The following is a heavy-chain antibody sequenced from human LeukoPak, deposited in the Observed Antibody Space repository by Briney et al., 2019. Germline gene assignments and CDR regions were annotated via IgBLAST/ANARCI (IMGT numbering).Heavy chain of an antibody. D-gene: IGHD6-19*01. CDR2: ISGYNGNT. Sequence: ASVKVSCKASGYTFTSYGISWVRQAPGQGLEWMGWISGYNGNTNYAQKLQGRVTMTTDTSTSTAYMELRSLRSDDTAVYYCARGYSSGWAYYYYYMDVWGKGTTVTISS. V-gene: IGHV1-18*01. J-gene: IGHJ6*03. CDR1: GYTFTSYG. CDR3: ARGYSSGWAYYYYYMDV.